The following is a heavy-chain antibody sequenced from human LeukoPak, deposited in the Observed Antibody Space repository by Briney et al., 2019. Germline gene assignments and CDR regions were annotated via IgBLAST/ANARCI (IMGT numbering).Heavy chain of an antibody. Sequence: ASVKVSCKASGYTFTGPYMHWVRQAPGQGLEWMGWINPNSGGTNYAQNFQGRVTMTRDTSFSTAYMEVSRLRSDDTAVYYCARDRGLYDSSGYPGSYFDYWGQGTLVTVSS. CDR3: ARDRGLYDSSGYPGSYFDY. V-gene: IGHV1-2*02. J-gene: IGHJ4*02. CDR1: GYTFTGPY. D-gene: IGHD3-22*01. CDR2: INPNSGGT.